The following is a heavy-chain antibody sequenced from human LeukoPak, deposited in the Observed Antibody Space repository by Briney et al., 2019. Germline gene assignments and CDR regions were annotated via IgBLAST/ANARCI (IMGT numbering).Heavy chain of an antibody. V-gene: IGHV5-51*01. D-gene: IGHD6-6*01. CDR2: IYPDDSDT. CDR1: GYTFTNYW. J-gene: IGHJ4*02. CDR3: ASYRGSSGRHFDY. Sequence: GESLKISCKGSGYTFTNYWIGWVRQMPGKGLEWMGIIYPDDSDTRYSPSFQGQVTISADKSITTAYLRWASLKASDTAIYYCASYRGSSGRHFDYWGQGTLVTVSS.